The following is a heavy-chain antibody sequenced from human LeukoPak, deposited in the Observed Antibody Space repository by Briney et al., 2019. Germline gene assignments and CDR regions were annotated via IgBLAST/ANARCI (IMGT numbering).Heavy chain of an antibody. CDR3: ARWGAYYD. CDR2: IYYSGST. V-gene: IGHV4-59*12. CDR1: GGSFSGYY. D-gene: IGHD3-22*01. Sequence: PSETLSLTCAVYGGSFSGYYWSWIRQPPGKGLEWIGYIYYSGSTYYNPSLKSRVTISVDTSKNQFSLKLSSVTAADTAVYYCARWGAYYDWGQGTLVTVSS. J-gene: IGHJ4*02.